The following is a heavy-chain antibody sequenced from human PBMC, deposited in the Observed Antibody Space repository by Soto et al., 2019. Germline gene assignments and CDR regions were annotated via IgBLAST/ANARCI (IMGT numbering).Heavy chain of an antibody. J-gene: IGHJ4*02. CDR3: ARVTAAPVPIDY. Sequence: SETLSLTCAVSGGSFSGYYLSWIRQPPGKGLEWIGEINHSGSTNYNPSLKSRVAISVDTSKNQFSLKLSSVTAADTAVYYCARVTAAPVPIDYWGQGTLVTVSS. CDR1: GGSFSGYY. D-gene: IGHD6-13*01. CDR2: INHSGST. V-gene: IGHV4-34*01.